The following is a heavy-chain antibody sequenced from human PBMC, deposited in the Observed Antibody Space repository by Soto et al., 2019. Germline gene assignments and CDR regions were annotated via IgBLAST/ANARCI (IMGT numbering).Heavy chain of an antibody. CDR1: GFTFSSYA. V-gene: IGHV3-23*01. CDR2: ISGSGGST. D-gene: IGHD4-4*01. CDR3: ASGTTVYYYYGMDV. Sequence: GGSLRLSCAASGFTFSSYAMSWVRQAPGKGLEWVSAISGSGGSTYYADSVKGRFTISRDNSKNTLYLQMNSLRAKDTAVYYCASGTTVYYYYGMDVWGQGTTVTVSS. J-gene: IGHJ6*02.